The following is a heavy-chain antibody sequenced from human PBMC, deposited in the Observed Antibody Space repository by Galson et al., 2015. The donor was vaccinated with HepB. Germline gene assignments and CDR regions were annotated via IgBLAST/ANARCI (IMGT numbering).Heavy chain of an antibody. D-gene: IGHD3-9*01. Sequence: PALVKPTQTLTLTCTFSGFSLNTRGMGVGWIRQPPGKALEWLAVIYWDDDKRYSPSLKNRLTIAKDTSKNQVVLTMTNMGPVDTATYHCAHFNEDSGYYLCYFDFWGQGTLVTVSS. V-gene: IGHV2-5*02. CDR2: IYWDDDK. CDR1: GFSLNTRGMG. J-gene: IGHJ4*02. CDR3: AHFNEDSGYYLCYFDF.